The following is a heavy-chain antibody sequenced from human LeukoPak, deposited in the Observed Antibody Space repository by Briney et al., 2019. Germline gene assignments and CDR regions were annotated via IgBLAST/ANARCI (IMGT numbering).Heavy chain of an antibody. D-gene: IGHD6-13*01. V-gene: IGHV4-31*03. Sequence: SQTLSLTCTVSGGSISSGGYYWSWIRQHPGKGLEWIGYIYYSGSTYYNPSLKSRVTISVDTSKNQFSLKLSSVTAADTAVYYCARDSRVPYSPDHYYYYGMDVWGHGTTVTVSS. CDR3: ARDSRVPYSPDHYYYYGMDV. CDR1: GGSISSGGYY. J-gene: IGHJ6*02. CDR2: IYYSGST.